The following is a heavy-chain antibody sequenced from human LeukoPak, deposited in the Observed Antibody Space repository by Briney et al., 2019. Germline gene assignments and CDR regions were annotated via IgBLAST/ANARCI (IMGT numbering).Heavy chain of an antibody. CDR3: AREVAARLTMYYYYYYMDV. Sequence: GGSLRLSCAASGFTFSSYSMNWVRQAPGKGLEWVSSISSSSSYIYYADSVKGRFTISRDNAKNSLYLQMNSLRAEDTAVYYCAREVAARLTMYYYYYYMDVWGKGTTVTVSS. V-gene: IGHV3-21*01. CDR1: GFTFSSYS. J-gene: IGHJ6*03. D-gene: IGHD6-6*01. CDR2: ISSSSSYI.